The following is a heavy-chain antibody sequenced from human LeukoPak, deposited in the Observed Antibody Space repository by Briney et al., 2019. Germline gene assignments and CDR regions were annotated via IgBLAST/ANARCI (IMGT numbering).Heavy chain of an antibody. V-gene: IGHV4-39*07. CDR1: GGSIISSTYY. Sequence: SETLSLTCAVSGGSIISSTYYWGWIRQPPGKGLEWIGSMYSSGSTYYNPSLKSRVTISVDTSKNQFSLKLSSVTAADTAVYYCARSPSESAFDIWGQGTMVTVSS. CDR2: MYSSGST. CDR3: ARSPSESAFDI. J-gene: IGHJ3*02.